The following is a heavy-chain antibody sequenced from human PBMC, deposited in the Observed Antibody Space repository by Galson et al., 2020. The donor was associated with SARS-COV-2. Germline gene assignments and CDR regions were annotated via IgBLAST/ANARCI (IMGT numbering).Heavy chain of an antibody. J-gene: IGHJ4*02. CDR3: AREGLVGPRSLFDY. Sequence: SETLSLTCTVSGGSISSGGYYWSWIRQHPGKGLEYIGYIYKSGSTYYSPSLKSRVTISVDTSKNQFSLKLSSVTAADTAVYYCAREGLVGPRSLFDYWGQGTLVTVSS. V-gene: IGHV4-31*03. CDR1: GGSISSGGYY. D-gene: IGHD1-26*01. CDR2: IYKSGST.